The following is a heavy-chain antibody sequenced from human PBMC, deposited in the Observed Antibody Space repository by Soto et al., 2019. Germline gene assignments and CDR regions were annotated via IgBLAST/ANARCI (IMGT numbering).Heavy chain of an antibody. D-gene: IGHD3-16*01. J-gene: IGHJ3*02. CDR1: GFTFSSYG. Sequence: PGGSLRLSCAGSGFTFSSYGMHWVRQAPGKGLEWVAVIWYDGSNKYYADSVKGRFTISRDNSRNTLYLQMNSLRAEDTAVYYCARDQGHYGLDAFDIWGQGTMVTVSS. CDR3: ARDQGHYGLDAFDI. V-gene: IGHV3-33*08. CDR2: IWYDGSNK.